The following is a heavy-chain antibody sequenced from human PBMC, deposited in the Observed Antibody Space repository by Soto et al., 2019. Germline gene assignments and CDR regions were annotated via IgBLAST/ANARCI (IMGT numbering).Heavy chain of an antibody. V-gene: IGHV1-18*01. Sequence: QVHLVQSGAEVKKPGASVKVSCKGSGYTFTSYGITWVRQAPGQGLEWMGWISAHNGNTNYAQKLPGRVTVTRDTSPSPAYIELRSLISADTAVSYSARRRSGDYWCQGALLTLSS. CDR2: ISAHNGNT. J-gene: IGHJ4*02. CDR3: ARRRSGDY. CDR1: GYTFTSYG.